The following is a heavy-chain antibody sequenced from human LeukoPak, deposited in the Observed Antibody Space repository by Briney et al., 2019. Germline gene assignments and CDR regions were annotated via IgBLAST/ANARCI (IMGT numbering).Heavy chain of an antibody. CDR3: ARGARDLSIQNLRIAAAGTGDY. CDR2: INPSVGRT. Sequence: GASVKVSCKTSGYTFSSYYIQWVRQAPGQGLEWMGIINPSVGRTSYAQKFQGRVTITRDTSISTAYMELSRLSSDDTAVYYCARGARDLSIQNLRIAAAGTGDYWGQGTLVTVSS. CDR1: GYTFSSYY. J-gene: IGHJ4*02. D-gene: IGHD6-13*01. V-gene: IGHV1-46*01.